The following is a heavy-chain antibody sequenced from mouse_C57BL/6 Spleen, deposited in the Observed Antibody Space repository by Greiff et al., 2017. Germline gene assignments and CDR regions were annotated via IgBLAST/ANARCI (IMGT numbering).Heavy chain of an antibody. CDR3: TRDILRQSYGY. V-gene: IGHV5-9-1*02. J-gene: IGHJ4*01. Sequence: EVKVEESGEGLVKPGGSLKLSCAASGFTFSSYAMSWVRQTPEKRLEWVAYISSGGDYIYYADTVKGRFTISRDNARNTLYLQMSSLKSEDTAMYYCTRDILRQSYGYWGQGTSVTVSS. D-gene: IGHD1-2*01. CDR2: ISSGGDYI. CDR1: GFTFSSYA.